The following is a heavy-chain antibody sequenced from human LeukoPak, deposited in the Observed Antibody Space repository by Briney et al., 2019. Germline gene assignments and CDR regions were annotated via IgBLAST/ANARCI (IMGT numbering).Heavy chain of an antibody. CDR3: ASVRLGELSLNYYYYYGMDV. J-gene: IGHJ6*02. V-gene: IGHV1-3*01. Sequence: ASVKVSCKASGYTFTSYAMHWVRQAPGQRLEWMGWINAGNGNTKYSQKFQGRVTITRDASASTAYMELSSLRSEDTAVYYCASVRLGELSLNYYYYYGMDVWGQGTTVTVSS. CDR2: INAGNGNT. CDR1: GYTFTSYA. D-gene: IGHD3-16*02.